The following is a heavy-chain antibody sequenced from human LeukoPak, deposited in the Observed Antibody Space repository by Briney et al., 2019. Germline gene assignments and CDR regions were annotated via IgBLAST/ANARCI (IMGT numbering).Heavy chain of an antibody. CDR1: GGSFSGYY. Sequence: SETLSLTCAVYGGSFSGYYWNWIRQSPGKGPEWIGEINHSGSTNYNPSLKSRVIISVDTSKNQFSLRLSSVTAADTAVYYCARFPCSGDSCYSGIRAFDIWGQGTMVTVSS. CDR2: INHSGST. V-gene: IGHV4-34*01. D-gene: IGHD2-15*01. J-gene: IGHJ3*02. CDR3: ARFPCSGDSCYSGIRAFDI.